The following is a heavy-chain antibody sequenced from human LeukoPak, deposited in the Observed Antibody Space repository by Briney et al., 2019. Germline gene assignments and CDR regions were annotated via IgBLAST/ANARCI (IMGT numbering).Heavy chain of an antibody. Sequence: GGSLRLSCAASGFTFSSYAMGWVRQAPGKGLEWVSAISGSGGSTYYADSVKGRFTISRDNSKDTLYLQMNSLRAEDTAVYYCAKDLMTTVTSFDYWGQGTLVTVSS. CDR2: ISGSGGST. CDR1: GFTFSSYA. J-gene: IGHJ4*02. CDR3: AKDLMTTVTSFDY. D-gene: IGHD4-11*01. V-gene: IGHV3-23*01.